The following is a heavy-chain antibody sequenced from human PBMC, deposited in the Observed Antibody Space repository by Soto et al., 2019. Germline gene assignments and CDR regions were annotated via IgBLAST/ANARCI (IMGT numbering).Heavy chain of an antibody. J-gene: IGHJ5*01. CDR3: ARSDAYNFNWLDS. D-gene: IGHD1-20*01. CDR2: MNPNSSNT. CDR1: GYTFATYD. V-gene: IGHV1-8*01. Sequence: QVQLAQAGAEVKTPGASVKVSCKASGYTFATYDINWVRQAPGQGLEWMGWMNPNSSNTGYAQKIQGRLTMTRDTALSVAHMELSSLRNEDTAVYYCARSDAYNFNWLDSWGQGTLVTVSA.